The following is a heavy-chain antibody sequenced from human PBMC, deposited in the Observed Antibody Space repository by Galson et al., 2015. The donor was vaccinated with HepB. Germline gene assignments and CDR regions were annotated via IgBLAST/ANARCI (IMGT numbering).Heavy chain of an antibody. V-gene: IGHV3-7*01. CDR1: GFTFSSYW. CDR3: ANYDSSGYYYFEH. D-gene: IGHD3-22*01. Sequence: SLRLSCAASGFTFSSYWMSWVRQAPGKGLEWVANIKQDGSEKYYVDSVKGRFAISRDNAKNSLYLQMNSLRAEDTAVYYCANYDSSGYYYFEHWGQGTLVTVSS. CDR2: IKQDGSEK. J-gene: IGHJ1*01.